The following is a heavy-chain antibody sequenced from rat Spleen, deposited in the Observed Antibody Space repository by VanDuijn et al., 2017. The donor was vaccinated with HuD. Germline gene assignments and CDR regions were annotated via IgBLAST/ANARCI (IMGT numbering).Heavy chain of an antibody. CDR2: ISYDGSST. Sequence: EVQLVESGGGLVQPGRSMKLSCAASGFTFSNYDMAWVRQAPKKGLEWVATISYDGSSTNYRDSVKGRFTISRDNAKSTLYLQIDSLRSEDTATYYCARHKNSGSYYVMDAWGQGASVTVSS. V-gene: IGHV5-7*01. D-gene: IGHD4-3*01. J-gene: IGHJ4*01. CDR3: ARHKNSGSYYVMDA. CDR1: GFTFSNYD.